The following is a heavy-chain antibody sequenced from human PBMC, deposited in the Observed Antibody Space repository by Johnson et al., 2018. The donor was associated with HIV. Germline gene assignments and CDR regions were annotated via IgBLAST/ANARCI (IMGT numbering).Heavy chain of an antibody. CDR2: ISYDGSNK. CDR1: GFTFSSYA. CDR3: EKGGLWFGESIDAFDI. V-gene: IGHV3-30-3*01. D-gene: IGHD3-10*01. Sequence: QVQLVESGGGVVQPGRSLRLSCAASGFTFSSYAMHWVRQAPGKGLEWVAVISYDGSNKYYADSVKGRFTISRDNSKNTLYLQMNSLRAEDTAVYYCEKGGLWFGESIDAFDIWGQGTMVTVSS. J-gene: IGHJ3*02.